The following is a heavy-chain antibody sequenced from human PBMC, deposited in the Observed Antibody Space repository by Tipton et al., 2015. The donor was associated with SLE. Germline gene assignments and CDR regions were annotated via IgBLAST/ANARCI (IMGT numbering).Heavy chain of an antibody. J-gene: IGHJ4*02. CDR3: ARDQGRWYASFDY. CDR2: IYYSGST. D-gene: IGHD6-13*01. CDR1: GDSISSSSYY. Sequence: TLSLTCTVSGDSISSSSYYWGWIRQPPGKGLEWIGSIYYSGSTYCNPSLKSQVTISVDTSKNQFSLKLSSVTAADTAVYYCARDQGRWYASFDYWGQGTLVTVSS. V-gene: IGHV4-39*07.